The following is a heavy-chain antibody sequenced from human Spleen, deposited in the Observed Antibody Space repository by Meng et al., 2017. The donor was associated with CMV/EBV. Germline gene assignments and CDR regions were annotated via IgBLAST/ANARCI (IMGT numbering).Heavy chain of an antibody. V-gene: IGHV3-23*01. CDR1: GFTFSNFA. D-gene: IGHD3-3*01. CDR2: ISGSGGST. CDR3: ARDLEIYDFAKDY. J-gene: IGHJ4*02. Sequence: GESLKISCAASGFTFSNFAMTWVRQAPGKGLEWVSTISGSGGSTYYADSVKGRFTISRDNSKNTLYLQMNSLRAEDTAVYYCARDLEIYDFAKDYWGQGTLVTVSS.